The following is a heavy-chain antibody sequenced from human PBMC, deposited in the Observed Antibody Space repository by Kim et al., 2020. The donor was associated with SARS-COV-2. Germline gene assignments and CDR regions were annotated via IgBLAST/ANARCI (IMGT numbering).Heavy chain of an antibody. CDR3: ARSSWGTDFYFDL. D-gene: IGHD3-16*01. CDR2: IYYGGTT. J-gene: IGHJ2*01. CDR1: GGPFGSFY. V-gene: IGHV4-59*01. Sequence: SETLSRTCTVSGGPFGSFYWSWIRQPPGKGLEWIGWIYYGGTTYYNPSLKGRVTISLNSSKNQFSLNLRSVTAADTAVFFCARSSWGTDFYFDLWGRGA.